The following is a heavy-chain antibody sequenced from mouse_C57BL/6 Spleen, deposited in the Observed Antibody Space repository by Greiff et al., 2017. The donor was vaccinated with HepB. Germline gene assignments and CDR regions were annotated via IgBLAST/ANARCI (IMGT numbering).Heavy chain of an antibody. CDR3: ARLTGPYYAMDY. Sequence: VKLQQSGAELVRPGTSVKVSCKASGYAFTNYLIEWVKQRPGQGLEWIGVINPGSGGTNYNEKFKGKATLTADKSSSTAYMQLSSLTSEDSAVYFCARLTGPYYAMDYWGQGTSVTVSS. J-gene: IGHJ4*01. D-gene: IGHD4-1*01. CDR1: GYAFTNYL. CDR2: INPGSGGT. V-gene: IGHV1-54*01.